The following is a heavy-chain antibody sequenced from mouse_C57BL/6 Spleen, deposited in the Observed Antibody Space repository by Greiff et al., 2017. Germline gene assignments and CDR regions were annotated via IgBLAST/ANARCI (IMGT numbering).Heavy chain of an antibody. D-gene: IGHD2-4*01. J-gene: IGHJ3*01. CDR2: IYPGDGGT. Sequence: VQLQQSGPELVKPGASVKISCKASGYAFSSSWMNWVKQRPGKGLEWIGRIYPGDGGTNYNGKFKGKATLTADKSSSTAYMQHSSLTSEDSAVYYCARHDYDGGFSYWGKGTLVTVSA. CDR1: GYAFSSSW. CDR3: ARHDYDGGFSY. V-gene: IGHV1-82*01.